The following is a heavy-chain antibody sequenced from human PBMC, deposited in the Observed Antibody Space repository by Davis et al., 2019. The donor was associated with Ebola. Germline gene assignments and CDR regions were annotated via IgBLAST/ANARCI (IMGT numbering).Heavy chain of an antibody. CDR3: ARDHSYYYYGMDV. J-gene: IGHJ6*02. V-gene: IGHV3-74*01. CDR2: ISGDGSST. Sequence: HTGGSLRLSCAASGFTFSNYWMHWVRRAPGKGLVWVSRISGDGSSTNYADSVKGRFTISRDNAKNSLYLQMNSLRDEDTAVYYCARDHSYYYYGMDVWGQGTTVTVSS. CDR1: GFTFSNYW.